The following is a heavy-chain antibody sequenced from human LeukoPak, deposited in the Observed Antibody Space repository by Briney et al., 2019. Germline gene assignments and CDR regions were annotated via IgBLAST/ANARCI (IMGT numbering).Heavy chain of an antibody. CDR3: ARGRPQSSVYDY. Sequence: GGSLRLSCAASGFIVSTTFLTWVRQAPGKGLEWVSVIVTDGNAFYADSVKGRFTISRDSSKNTLYLQMNSLGAEDTAVYYCARGRPQSSVYDYWGQGTLVTVSS. V-gene: IGHV3-53*01. D-gene: IGHD5-24*01. J-gene: IGHJ4*02. CDR2: IVTDGNA. CDR1: GFIVSTTF.